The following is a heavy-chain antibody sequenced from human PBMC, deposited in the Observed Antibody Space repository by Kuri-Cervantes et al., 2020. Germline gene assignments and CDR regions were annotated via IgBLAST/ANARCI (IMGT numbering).Heavy chain of an antibody. CDR2: FDPEDGET. J-gene: IGHJ4*02. D-gene: IGHD6-13*01. CDR3: ARVRSHYFDY. V-gene: IGHV1-24*01. CDR1: GYTLTELS. Sequence: ASVKVSCKVSGYTLTELSMHWVRQAPGKGLEWMGGFDPEDGETIYAQKFQGRVTITRDTSASTAYMELSSLRSEDTAVYYCARVRSHYFDYWGQGTLVTVSS.